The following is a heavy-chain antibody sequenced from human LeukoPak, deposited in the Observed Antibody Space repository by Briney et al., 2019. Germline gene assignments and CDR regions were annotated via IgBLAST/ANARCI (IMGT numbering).Heavy chain of an antibody. Sequence: PGGSLRLSCAASGFTLSNYAMSWVRQAPGKGLEWVSVIYSGGSTYYADSVKGRFTISRDNSKNTLYLQMNSLRAEDTAVYYCAREGFSSGSPYDAFDIWGQGTMVTVSS. D-gene: IGHD3-22*01. V-gene: IGHV3-53*01. CDR1: GFTLSNYA. CDR2: IYSGGST. J-gene: IGHJ3*02. CDR3: AREGFSSGSPYDAFDI.